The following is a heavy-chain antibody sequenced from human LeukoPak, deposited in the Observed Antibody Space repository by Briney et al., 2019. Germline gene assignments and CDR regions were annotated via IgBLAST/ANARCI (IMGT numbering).Heavy chain of an antibody. J-gene: IGHJ5*02. V-gene: IGHV1-18*01. CDR1: GYTFTSYG. Sequence: GAPVKVSCKASGYTFTSYGISWVRQAPGQGLEWMGWISAYNGNTNYAQKLQGRVTMTTDTSTSTAYMELRSLRSDDTAVYYCARGAIFGVVTDNWFDPWGQGTLVTVSS. CDR2: ISAYNGNT. CDR3: ARGAIFGVVTDNWFDP. D-gene: IGHD3-3*01.